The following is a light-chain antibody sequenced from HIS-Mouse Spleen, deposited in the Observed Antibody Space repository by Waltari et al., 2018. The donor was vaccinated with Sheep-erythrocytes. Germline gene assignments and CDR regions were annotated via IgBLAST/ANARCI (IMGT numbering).Light chain of an antibody. Sequence: SYDLAQPPSLPVTPGETARHPSSGDALPKKYAYWYQQKSGQAPVLVIYEDNKRPSGIPERFSGSSSGTMATLTISGAQVEDEADYYCYSTDSSGNHRVFGGGTKLTVL. CDR2: EDN. CDR1: ALPKKY. J-gene: IGLJ3*02. V-gene: IGLV3-10*01. CDR3: YSTDSSGNHRV.